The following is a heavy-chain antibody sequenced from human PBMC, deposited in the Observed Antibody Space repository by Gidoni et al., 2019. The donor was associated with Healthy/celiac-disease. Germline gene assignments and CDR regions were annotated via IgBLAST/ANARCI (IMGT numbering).Heavy chain of an antibody. D-gene: IGHD6-19*01. J-gene: IGHJ3*02. Sequence: EVQLVESGGGLVEPGGTLRLDCAASGFTCRNDWMSWGRQAPGKGLEWVGRIKSKTDGGTTDYAAPVKGRFTISRDDSKNTLYLQMNSLKTEDTAVYYCTTRRSSGWPTANDAFDIWGQGTMVTVSS. CDR1: GFTCRNDW. CDR2: IKSKTDGGTT. CDR3: TTRRSSGWPTANDAFDI. V-gene: IGHV3-15*01.